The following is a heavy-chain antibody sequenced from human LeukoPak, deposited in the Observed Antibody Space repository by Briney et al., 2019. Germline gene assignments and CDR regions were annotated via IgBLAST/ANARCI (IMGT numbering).Heavy chain of an antibody. J-gene: IGHJ4*02. CDR3: AKDPVVYHGGSGWHYFDY. D-gene: IGHD6-19*01. CDR2: IGGTGDGT. V-gene: IGHV3-23*01. Sequence: GGSLRLSCAASRFTFSSYAMSWVRQAPGRGLEWVSTIGGTGDGTYYADSVKGRFTISRDNSMDTLFLQMNSLKAEDTAVYYCAKDPVVYHGGSGWHYFDYWGQGTLVTVSS. CDR1: RFTFSSYA.